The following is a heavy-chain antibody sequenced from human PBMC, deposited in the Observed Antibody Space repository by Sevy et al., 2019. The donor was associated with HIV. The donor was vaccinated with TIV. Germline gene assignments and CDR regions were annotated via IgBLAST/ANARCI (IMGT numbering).Heavy chain of an antibody. Sequence: SETLSLTCTVSGASINKSSYFWGWIRQSPGTGLEWIGIIYYSGTTFYHPSLRSRVTISVDTSKNQISLRLRSVTAADTAVYYCARRGGYCGSDCYSRWFDPWGQGTLVTVSS. CDR2: IYYSGTT. CDR1: GASINKSSYF. D-gene: IGHD2-21*02. V-gene: IGHV4-39*01. J-gene: IGHJ5*02. CDR3: ARRGGYCGSDCYSRWFDP.